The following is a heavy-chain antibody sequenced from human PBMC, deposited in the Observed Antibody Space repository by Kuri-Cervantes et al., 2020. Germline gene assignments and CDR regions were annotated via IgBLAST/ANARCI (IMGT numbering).Heavy chain of an antibody. CDR2: IFHSGST. Sequence: GSLRLSCAVSGDSISSNNWWNWVRQSPGKGLECIGEIFHSGSTKYNSSLKSRVTISVDTSKNQFSLKLSSVTAADTAVYYCARWEAAAETVGWFDPWGQGTRVTVSS. CDR3: ARWEAAAETVGWFDP. D-gene: IGHD6-13*01. V-gene: IGHV4-4*02. CDR1: GDSISSNNW. J-gene: IGHJ5*02.